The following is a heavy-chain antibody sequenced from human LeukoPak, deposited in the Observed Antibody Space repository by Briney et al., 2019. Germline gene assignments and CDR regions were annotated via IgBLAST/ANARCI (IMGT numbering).Heavy chain of an antibody. CDR1: GGTFSSYA. V-gene: IGHV1-69*13. J-gene: IGHJ5*02. CDR2: IIPIFGTA. Sequence: SVTVSCKDSGGTFSSYAISWVRQAPGQGLEWMGGIIPIFGTANYAQKFQGRVTITADESTSTAYMELSSLRSEDTTVYYCARDEGYSSSSGWFDPWGQGTLVTVSS. D-gene: IGHD6-13*01. CDR3: ARDEGYSSSSGWFDP.